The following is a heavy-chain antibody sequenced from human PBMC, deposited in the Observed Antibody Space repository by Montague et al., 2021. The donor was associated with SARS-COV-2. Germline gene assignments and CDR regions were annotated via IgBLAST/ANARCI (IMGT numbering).Heavy chain of an antibody. D-gene: IGHD3-22*01. CDR1: GGSLSGYD. J-gene: IGHJ4*02. V-gene: IGHV4-34*01. Sequence: SETLSLTCAVYGGSLSGYDWSWIRQPPGKGLEWIGEINHSGSTKYNPSLKSRVSISVDTSKNQFSLKLNSVTAADTAVYYCARAQGEITMIVVVLTAAAHYFDYWGQGTLVTVSP. CDR2: INHSGST. CDR3: ARAQGEITMIVVVLTAAAHYFDY.